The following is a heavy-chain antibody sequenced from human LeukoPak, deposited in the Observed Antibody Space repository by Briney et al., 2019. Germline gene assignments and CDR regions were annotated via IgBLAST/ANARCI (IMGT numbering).Heavy chain of an antibody. CDR2: IRYDGSNK. CDR1: GFTYSSYG. CDR3: AKVLGSTFGVDLHDY. V-gene: IGHV3-30*02. J-gene: IGHJ4*02. D-gene: IGHD3-3*01. Sequence: PGGSLRLSSAASGFTYSSYGMHWVRQAPGKGLEWVAFIRYDGSNKYYADSVKGRFTISRDNSKNTLYLQMNSLRAEDTAVYYCAKVLGSTFGVDLHDYWGQGTLVTVSS.